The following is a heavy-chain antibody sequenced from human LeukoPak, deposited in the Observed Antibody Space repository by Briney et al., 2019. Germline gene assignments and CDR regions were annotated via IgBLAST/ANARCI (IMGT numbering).Heavy chain of an antibody. V-gene: IGHV4-30-4*08. CDR2: IYNSGST. CDR1: GASINSGDYY. J-gene: IGHJ6*02. CDR3: ARRQGSGSYYYYGMDV. D-gene: IGHD3-10*01. Sequence: SQTLSLTCTVSGASINSGDYYWTWIRQPPGKGLEWIAYIYNSGSTYYNPSLRSRDAISMDTSNNRFSLRLDSVTAADTAVYYCARRQGSGSYYYYGMDVWGQGTTVTVSS.